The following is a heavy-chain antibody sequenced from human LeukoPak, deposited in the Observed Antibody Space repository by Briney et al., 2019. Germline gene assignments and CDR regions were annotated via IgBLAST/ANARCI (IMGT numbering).Heavy chain of an antibody. J-gene: IGHJ3*02. CDR2: IYYSGST. V-gene: IGHV4-39*07. Sequence: SETLSLTCTVSGGSISSSSYYWGWIRQPPGKGLEWIGSIYYSGSTYYSPSLKSRVTISVDTSKNQFSLKLSSVTAADTAVYYCARDGGYDYVWGSYLPDAFDIWGQGTMVTVSS. CDR1: GGSISSSSYY. CDR3: ARDGGYDYVWGSYLPDAFDI. D-gene: IGHD3-16*02.